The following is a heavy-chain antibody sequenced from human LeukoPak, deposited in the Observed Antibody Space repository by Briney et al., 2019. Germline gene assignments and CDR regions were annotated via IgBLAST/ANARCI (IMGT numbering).Heavy chain of an antibody. CDR1: RYTFTRYG. D-gene: IGHD3-16*02. CDR3: ARDQYDYVWGSYRPYFDY. J-gene: IGHJ4*02. CDR2: INTYSGNR. V-gene: IGHV1-18*01. Sequence: ASVNVSCKSSRYTFTRYGISWVRQPPGQGLEWMGWINTYSGNRQFAQKFQGRVTMTTETSTNKAFMEMRSLRSDETAVFYCARDQYDYVWGSYRPYFDYWGQGTLVTVSS.